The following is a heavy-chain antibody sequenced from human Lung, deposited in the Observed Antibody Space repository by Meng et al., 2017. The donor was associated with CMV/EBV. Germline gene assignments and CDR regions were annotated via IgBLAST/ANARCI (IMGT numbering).Heavy chain of an antibody. J-gene: IGHJ4*02. V-gene: IGHV3-66*01. CDR3: ARVYCSRGSCSFDY. CDR2: IYSGGTT. Sequence: GESLKISCAVSGFTVSGHHMSWVRQAPGKGLEWVSVIYSGGTTYYADSVKGRFTVSRDNSKNTLYLQMNSLRDEDTALYYCARVYCSRGSCSFDYWGQGTLVXVSS. CDR1: GFTVSGHH. D-gene: IGHD2-15*01.